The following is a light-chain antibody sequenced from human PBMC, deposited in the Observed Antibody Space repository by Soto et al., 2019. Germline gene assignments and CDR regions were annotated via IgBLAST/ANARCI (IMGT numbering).Light chain of an antibody. CDR2: EDS. V-gene: IGLV2-23*01. Sequence: QSALTQPASVSGSPGQSITISCTGTSSDVGSYSLVSWYQQHPGTAPKLMIYEDSKRPSGVSNRFSGSKSGNTASLTISGLQAEDEADYYCCSYAGSSTWEFGGGTKLTVL. CDR3: CSYAGSSTWE. J-gene: IGLJ3*02. CDR1: SSDVGSYSL.